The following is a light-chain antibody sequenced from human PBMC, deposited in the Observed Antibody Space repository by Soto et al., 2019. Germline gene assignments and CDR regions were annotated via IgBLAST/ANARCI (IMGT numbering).Light chain of an antibody. J-gene: IGKJ1*01. CDR1: QSISSY. CDR2: AAS. CDR3: QQSYSTSKT. Sequence: DIQMTQSPSSLSASVGDRVTITCRASQSISSYLNWYQQKPEKAPKLLIYAASSLQSGVPSRFSGSGSGTDFTLTISSLQPEDFATYYCQQSYSTSKTFGQGTKVDI. V-gene: IGKV1-39*01.